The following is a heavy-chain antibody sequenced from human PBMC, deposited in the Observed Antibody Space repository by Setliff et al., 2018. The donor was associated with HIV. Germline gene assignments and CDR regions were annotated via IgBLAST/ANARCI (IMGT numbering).Heavy chain of an antibody. J-gene: IGHJ5*02. D-gene: IGHD6-19*01. CDR1: GDSINTHY. V-gene: IGHV4-59*08. Sequence: SETLSLTCTVSGDSINTHYWSWIRQAPGKGLEWIGCISHSGNTNFNPSLNSRVTISVDSSKNQFSLNLFSVTAADTAVYYCARPRRVRSRAWYWFDIWGQGTLVTVSS. CDR2: ISHSGNT. CDR3: ARPRRVRSRAWYWFDI.